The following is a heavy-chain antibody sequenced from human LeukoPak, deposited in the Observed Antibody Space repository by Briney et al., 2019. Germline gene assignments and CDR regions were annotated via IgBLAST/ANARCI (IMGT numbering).Heavy chain of an antibody. CDR1: GGSISSGGYY. CDR3: AREGKGGAPDY. D-gene: IGHD1-26*01. J-gene: IGHJ4*02. Sequence: SETLSLTYTVSGGSISSGGYYWSWIRQPPGKGLEWIGYIYHSGSTYYNPSLKSRVTISVDRSKNQFSLKLSSVTAADTAVYYCAREGKGGAPDYWGQGTLVTVSS. V-gene: IGHV4-30-2*01. CDR2: IYHSGST.